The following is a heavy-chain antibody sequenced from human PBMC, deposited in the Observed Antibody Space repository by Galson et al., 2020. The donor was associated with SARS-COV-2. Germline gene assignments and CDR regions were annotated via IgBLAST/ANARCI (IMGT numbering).Heavy chain of an antibody. J-gene: IGHJ4*02. D-gene: IGHD3-22*01. CDR2: IYTGGST. CDR3: ARETGDYYDSSGYYPGGYFDY. CDR1: GFSVSSNY. Sequence: GESLKISCAASGFSVSSNYMSWVRQAPGKGLEWVSVIYTGGSTYYADSVKDRFTISRDNSKNTLYLQMNSLRAEDTAVYYCARETGDYYDSSGYYPGGYFDYWGQGTLVTVSS. V-gene: IGHV3-66*01.